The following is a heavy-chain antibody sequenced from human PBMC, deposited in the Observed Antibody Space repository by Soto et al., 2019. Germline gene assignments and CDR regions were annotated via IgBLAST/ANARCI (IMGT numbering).Heavy chain of an antibody. J-gene: IGHJ4*02. CDR2: ISYDGSNK. Sequence: PGGSLRLSWAASWFTFSSYAMHWVRQAPGKGLEWVAVISYDGSNKYYADSVKGRFTISRDNSKNTLYLQMNSLRAEDTAVYYCARGVRAAVRRNLYYFDYWGQGTLVTVSS. D-gene: IGHD6-13*01. CDR3: ARGVRAAVRRNLYYFDY. CDR1: WFTFSSYA. V-gene: IGHV3-30-3*01.